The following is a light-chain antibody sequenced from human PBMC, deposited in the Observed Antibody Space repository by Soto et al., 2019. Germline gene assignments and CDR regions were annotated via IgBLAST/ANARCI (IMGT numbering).Light chain of an antibody. Sequence: EILLTQSPATLSVSPGETATLSCRASQNVLSDLAWYQQKPGQAPRLLVYGATTRATDAPAKFRGRGSGTEFSLTISSLQSEDFATYYCQQYYSFPWTFGQGTKVEIK. CDR1: QNVLSD. CDR3: QQYYSFPWT. V-gene: IGKV3-15*01. CDR2: GAT. J-gene: IGKJ1*01.